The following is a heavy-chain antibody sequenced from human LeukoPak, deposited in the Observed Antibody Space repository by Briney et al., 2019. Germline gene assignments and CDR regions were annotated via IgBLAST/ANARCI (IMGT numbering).Heavy chain of an antibody. Sequence: ASVKVSCKASGYTFTSYGISWVGQAPGQGLEGMGWISAYNGNTNYAQKLQGRVTMTTDTSTSTAYMELRSLRSDDTAVYYCARVVLAAAGSNWFDPWGQGTLVTVSS. CDR2: ISAYNGNT. CDR1: GYTFTSYG. V-gene: IGHV1-18*04. J-gene: IGHJ5*02. D-gene: IGHD6-13*01. CDR3: ARVVLAAAGSNWFDP.